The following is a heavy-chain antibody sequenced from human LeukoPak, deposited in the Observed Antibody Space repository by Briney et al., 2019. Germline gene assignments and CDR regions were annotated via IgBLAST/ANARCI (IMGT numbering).Heavy chain of an antibody. V-gene: IGHV4-59*01. D-gene: IGHD4-11*01. CDR3: ARVRGNYFPDY. Sequence: PSETLSLTCAVYGGSFSGYYWSWIRQPPGKGLEWIGYIYYSGSTNYNPSLKSRLTISVDTSKNQFSLKLSSVTAADTAVYYCARVRGNYFPDYWGQGTLVTVSS. CDR2: IYYSGST. CDR1: GGSFSGYY. J-gene: IGHJ4*02.